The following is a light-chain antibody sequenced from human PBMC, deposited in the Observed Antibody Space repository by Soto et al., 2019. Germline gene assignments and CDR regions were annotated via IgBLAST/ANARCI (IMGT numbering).Light chain of an antibody. Sequence: QSVLTQPPSASGTPGQRVTISCSGSSSNIGSNTVNWYQQLPGTAPKLLIYSNNQRPSGVPDRFSGSKSGNTASLTISGLQAEDEADYYCCSYAGRSDVVFGGGTKLTVL. CDR3: CSYAGRSDVV. J-gene: IGLJ2*01. V-gene: IGLV1-44*01. CDR2: SNN. CDR1: SSNIGSNT.